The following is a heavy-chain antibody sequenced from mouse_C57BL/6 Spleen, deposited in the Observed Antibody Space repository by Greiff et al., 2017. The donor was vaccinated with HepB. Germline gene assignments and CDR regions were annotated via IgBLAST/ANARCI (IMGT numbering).Heavy chain of an antibody. J-gene: IGHJ4*01. CDR1: GFNIKDDY. CDR3: TTLGAMDY. CDR2: IDPENGDT. V-gene: IGHV14-4*01. D-gene: IGHD4-1*01. Sequence: VQLQQSGAELVRPGASVKLSCPASGFNIKDDYMHWVKQRPEQGLEWIGWIDPENGDTEYASKFQGKATITADTSSNTAYLQLSSLTSEDTAVYYCTTLGAMDYWGQGTSVTVSS.